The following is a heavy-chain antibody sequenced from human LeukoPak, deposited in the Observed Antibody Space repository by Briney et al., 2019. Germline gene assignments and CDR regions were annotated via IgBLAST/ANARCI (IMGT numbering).Heavy chain of an antibody. CDR2: IYPGDSDT. D-gene: IGHD1-26*01. J-gene: IGHJ4*02. CDR1: GYRFTSYW. V-gene: IGHV5-51*01. CDR3: TRRPGNYYDY. Sequence: GESLKISCKGSGYRFTSYWITWVRQMPGKGLEWMGIIYPGDSDTRYSPSFQGQVTTSADKSISTAYLQWSSLKASDTATYYCTRRPGNYYDYWGQGTLVTVSS.